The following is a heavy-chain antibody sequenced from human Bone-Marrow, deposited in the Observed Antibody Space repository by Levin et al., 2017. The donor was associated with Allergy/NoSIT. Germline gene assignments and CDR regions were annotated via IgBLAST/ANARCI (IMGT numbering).Heavy chain of an antibody. D-gene: IGHD3-3*01. CDR2: ISYDGSNK. CDR1: GFTFSSYG. CDR3: AKAGGGYYDYYFDY. J-gene: IGHJ4*02. Sequence: PGGSLRLSCAASGFTFSSYGMHWVRQAPGKGLEWVAVISYDGSNKYYEDSVKGRFTISRDNSKNTLDLQMNSLRAEDTAVYYCAKAGGGYYDYYFDYWGQGTLVTVSS. V-gene: IGHV3-30*18.